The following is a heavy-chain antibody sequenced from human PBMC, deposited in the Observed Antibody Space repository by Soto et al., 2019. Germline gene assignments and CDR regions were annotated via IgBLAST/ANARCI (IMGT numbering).Heavy chain of an antibody. Sequence: SLKVSCKAAGYTFTSYYMHCVRHDPGQGLEWMGIINPSGGSTSYAQKFQGRVTMTRDTSTSTVYMELSSLRSEDTAVYYCAGSSGWYSGYFAYRGKGTPVPVSS. CDR3: AGSSGWYSGYFAY. CDR2: INPSGGST. CDR1: GYTFTSYY. V-gene: IGHV1-46*03. J-gene: IGHJ4*02. D-gene: IGHD6-19*01.